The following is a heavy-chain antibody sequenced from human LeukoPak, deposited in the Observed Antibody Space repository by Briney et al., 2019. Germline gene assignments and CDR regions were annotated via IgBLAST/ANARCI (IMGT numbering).Heavy chain of an antibody. Sequence: SETLSLTCTVSDGSISGYYWSWIRQPPGKGLEWIGYIYYSGSAGYNSSLRGRVTMSVDTSKNQFSLKLSSVTAADTAIFYCARYLSSGLDYWGQGTLVTVSS. CDR1: DGSISGYY. D-gene: IGHD3-10*01. CDR2: IYYSGSA. CDR3: ARYLSSGLDY. J-gene: IGHJ4*02. V-gene: IGHV4-59*01.